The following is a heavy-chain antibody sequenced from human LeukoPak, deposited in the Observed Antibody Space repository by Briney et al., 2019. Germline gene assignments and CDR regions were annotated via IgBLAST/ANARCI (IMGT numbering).Heavy chain of an antibody. CDR3: ARRLFDFWSGYFDY. D-gene: IGHD3-3*01. Sequence: SQTLSLTCTVSDDSISSDTYFWNWIRQPAGQGLEWIGRIYTSGRTNYNPSLKSRVTLSVDTSKNQFSLRLTSVTAADTAVYYCARRLFDFWSGYFDYWGQGTLVTVSS. V-gene: IGHV4-61*02. J-gene: IGHJ4*02. CDR1: DDSISSDTYF. CDR2: IYTSGRT.